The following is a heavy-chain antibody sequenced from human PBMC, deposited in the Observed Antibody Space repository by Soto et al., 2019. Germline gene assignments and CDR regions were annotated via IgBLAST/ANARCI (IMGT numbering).Heavy chain of an antibody. CDR2: ISWHSDRL. CDR1: GFTFRDYA. CDR3: ARDAGRSSPNWVDN. J-gene: IGHJ5*02. D-gene: IGHD6-6*01. Sequence: EVQLVESGGGLVQPGRSLRLSCAASGFTFRDYAMHWVRQVPGKDLEWVSHISWHSDRLDYTDSAKGRFTISRDNAKSYLDLEMSSLRPEDTALYYCARDAGRSSPNWVDNWGQGTLVTVST. V-gene: IGHV3-9*01.